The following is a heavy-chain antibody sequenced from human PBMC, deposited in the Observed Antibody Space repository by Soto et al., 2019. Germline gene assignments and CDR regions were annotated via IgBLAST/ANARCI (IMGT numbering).Heavy chain of an antibody. CDR3: VREGVYCSSTSCYPF. D-gene: IGHD2-2*01. J-gene: IGHJ4*01. CDR1: GGSITSGNYY. Sequence: PSETLSLTCTVSGGSITSGNYYWSWIRQHPGKGLEWIGYIYYSGSTYYNPSLKSRVAISIDTSKNHFSLRLSSVTAADTAVYYCVREGVYCSSTSCYPFWGQGNPGHRLL. V-gene: IGHV4-31*03. CDR2: IYYSGST.